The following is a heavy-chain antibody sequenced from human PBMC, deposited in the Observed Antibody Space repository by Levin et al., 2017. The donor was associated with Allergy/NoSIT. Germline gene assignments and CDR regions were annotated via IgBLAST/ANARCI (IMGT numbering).Heavy chain of an antibody. CDR3: AKEGQASCDGDCLYGMDV. J-gene: IGHJ6*02. CDR2: ISYDGSNK. V-gene: IGHV3-30*18. Sequence: GGSLRLSCVDPGLTFRSYGMHWVRQAPGKGLEWVALISYDGSNKYYAGSVKGRFTISRDNSKNTLYLHMNSLRAEDTAVYYCAKEGQASCDGDCLYGMDVWGQGTTVTVSS. D-gene: IGHD2-21*02. CDR1: GLTFRSYG.